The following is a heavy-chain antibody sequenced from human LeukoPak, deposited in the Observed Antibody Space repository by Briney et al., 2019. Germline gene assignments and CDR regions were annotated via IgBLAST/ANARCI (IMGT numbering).Heavy chain of an antibody. D-gene: IGHD5-18*01. J-gene: IGHJ4*02. Sequence: SETLSLTCAVYGGSFSGYYWSWIRQPPGKGLEWIGEINHSGSTNCNPSLKSRVTISVDTSKNQFSLKLSSVTAADTAVYYCARSAYSYGYGYWGQGTLVTVSS. CDR3: ARSAYSYGYGY. CDR1: GGSFSGYY. CDR2: INHSGST. V-gene: IGHV4-34*01.